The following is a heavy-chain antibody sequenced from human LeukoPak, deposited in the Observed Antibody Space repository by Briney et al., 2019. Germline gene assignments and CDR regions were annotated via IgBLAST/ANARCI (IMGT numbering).Heavy chain of an antibody. CDR3: ASRDSPYYDFWSGVPYYFDY. CDR1: GGSISSSSYY. CDR2: IYYSGST. J-gene: IGHJ4*02. D-gene: IGHD3-3*01. V-gene: IGHV4-39*07. Sequence: SETLSLTCTVSGGSISSSSYYWGWIRQPPGKGLEWIGSIYYSGSTYYNPSLKSRVTISVDTSKNQFSLKLSSVTAADTAVYYCASRDSPYYDFWSGVPYYFDYWGQGTLVTVSS.